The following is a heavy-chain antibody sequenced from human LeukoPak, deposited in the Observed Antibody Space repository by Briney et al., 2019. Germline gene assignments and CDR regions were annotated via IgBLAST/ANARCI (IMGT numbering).Heavy chain of an antibody. CDR3: ARERFPGYFDY. D-gene: IGHD3-10*01. Sequence: GGSLRLSCAASGFTFSNHSMDWVRQAPGKGLEWVSYISRSSRTIYYADSVKGRFTISRDNGKNSLYLQMKSLRAEDTAVYYCARERFPGYFDYWGQGSLVTVSS. V-gene: IGHV3-48*01. J-gene: IGHJ4*02. CDR1: GFTFSNHS. CDR2: ISRSSRTI.